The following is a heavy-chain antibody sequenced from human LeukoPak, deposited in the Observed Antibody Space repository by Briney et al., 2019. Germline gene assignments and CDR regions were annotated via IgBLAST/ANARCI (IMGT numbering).Heavy chain of an antibody. D-gene: IGHD6-13*01. V-gene: IGHV4-30-4*08. J-gene: IGHJ4*02. CDR3: AREFPIAAAANYYFDY. CDR1: GGSISSGGYY. Sequence: SETLSLTCTVSGGSISSGGYYWSWIRQPPGKGLECIGYIYYSGSTYYNPSLKSRVTISVDTSKNQFSLKLSSVTAADTAVYYCAREFPIAAAANYYFDYWGQGTLVTVSS. CDR2: IYYSGST.